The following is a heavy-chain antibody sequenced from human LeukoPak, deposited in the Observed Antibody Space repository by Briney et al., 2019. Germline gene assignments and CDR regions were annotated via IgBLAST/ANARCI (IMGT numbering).Heavy chain of an antibody. J-gene: IGHJ4*02. CDR3: AKSGGYGLIDY. D-gene: IGHD1-26*01. V-gene: IGHV4-39*01. CDR1: GASVSGSNYY. Sequence: PSEALSLTCAVSGASVSGSNYYWGWIRQPPGKGLEWIGNIYSSGSTYYNASLQSRVTISIDTSKNQFSLRLNSVTAADTAMYYCAKSGGYGLIDYWGQGTRVTVSS. CDR2: IYSSGST.